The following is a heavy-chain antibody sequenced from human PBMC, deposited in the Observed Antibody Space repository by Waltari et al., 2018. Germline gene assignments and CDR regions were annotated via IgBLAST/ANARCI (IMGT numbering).Heavy chain of an antibody. CDR1: GFTVSSNY. V-gene: IGHV3-53*01. Sequence: EVQLVESGGGLIQPGGSLRLSCAASGFTVSSNYMRWVRQAPGKGLGWVSVIFSGDSTYYADSVKGRFTISRDNSKNTLYLQMNSLRAEDTAVYYCARDRPAAAGIGYWGQGTLVTVSS. CDR3: ARDRPAAAGIGY. CDR2: IFSGDST. J-gene: IGHJ4*02. D-gene: IGHD6-13*01.